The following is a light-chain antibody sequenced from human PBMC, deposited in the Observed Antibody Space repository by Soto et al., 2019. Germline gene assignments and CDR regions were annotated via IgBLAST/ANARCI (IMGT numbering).Light chain of an antibody. CDR1: QSVSSY. J-gene: IGKJ1*01. V-gene: IGKV3-11*01. CDR2: DAS. Sequence: EIVLTQSPVTLSLSPGERATLSCRASQSVSSYLAWYQQKPGQAPRLLIYDASNRATGIPARFSGSGSGTDFTLTISSLEPEDFALYYCQQRHNSWTFGQGTKMDIK. CDR3: QQRHNSWT.